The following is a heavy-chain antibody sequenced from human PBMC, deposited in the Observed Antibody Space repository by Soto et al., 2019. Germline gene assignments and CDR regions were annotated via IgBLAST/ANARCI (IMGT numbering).Heavy chain of an antibody. J-gene: IGHJ6*02. CDR1: GGPFSSGSYY. V-gene: IGHV4-61*01. CDR3: ARDSRGGWSFGNYYGMDV. D-gene: IGHD6-19*01. CDR2: IYYSGST. Sequence: PSETLSLTCTVSGGPFSSGSYYWSWIRQPPGKGLEWIGYIYYSGSTNYDPSLKSRVTISVDTSKNQFSLKLSSVTAADTAVYYCARDSRGGWSFGNYYGMDVWGQGTTVTVSS.